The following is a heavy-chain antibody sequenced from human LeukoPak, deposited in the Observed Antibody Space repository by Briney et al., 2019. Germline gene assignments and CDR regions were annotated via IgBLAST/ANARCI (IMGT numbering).Heavy chain of an antibody. D-gene: IGHD5-24*01. V-gene: IGHV3-53*01. Sequence: GGSLRLSCAASGFIVSSNYMNWVRQAPGKGLEWVSVIYSGGSTYYADSVKGRFTISRDNSKNTVYLQMNSLRAEDTAVYYCARDGEVATIDHHSGVDVWGQGTTVTVSS. J-gene: IGHJ6*02. CDR3: ARDGEVATIDHHSGVDV. CDR2: IYSGGST. CDR1: GFIVSSNY.